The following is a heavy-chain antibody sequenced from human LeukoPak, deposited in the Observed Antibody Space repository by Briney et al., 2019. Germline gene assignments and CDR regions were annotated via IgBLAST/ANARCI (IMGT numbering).Heavy chain of an antibody. CDR1: TFSFRNIA. J-gene: IGHJ3*02. Sequence: GGSLRLSCAASTFSFRNIAMSWVRLAPGKGLEWVSGISDSGHRTDYADSVEGRFTISRDNSKNTLYLQMDSLRAEDTALYYCARKKWEPTSNDAFDIWGQGTMVTVSS. D-gene: IGHD1-26*01. V-gene: IGHV3-23*01. CDR2: ISDSGHRT. CDR3: ARKKWEPTSNDAFDI.